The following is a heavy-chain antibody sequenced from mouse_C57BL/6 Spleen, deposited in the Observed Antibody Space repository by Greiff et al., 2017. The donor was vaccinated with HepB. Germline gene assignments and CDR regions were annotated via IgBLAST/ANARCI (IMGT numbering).Heavy chain of an antibody. Sequence: QVQLQQSGAELVRPGASVKLSCKASGYTFTDYYINWVKQRPGQGLEWIARIYPGSGNTYYNEKFKGKATLTAEKSSSTAYMQLSSLTSEDSAVYFCARDTTVSQWYFDVWGTGTTVTVSS. D-gene: IGHD1-1*01. V-gene: IGHV1-76*01. CDR2: IYPGSGNT. CDR3: ARDTTVSQWYFDV. J-gene: IGHJ1*03. CDR1: GYTFTDYY.